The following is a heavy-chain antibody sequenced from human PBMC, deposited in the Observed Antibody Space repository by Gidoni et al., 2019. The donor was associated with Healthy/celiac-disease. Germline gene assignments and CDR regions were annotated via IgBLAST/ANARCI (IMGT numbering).Heavy chain of an antibody. CDR2: ISYDGSNK. CDR3: AKSGGPGIAAAGAPLDY. V-gene: IGHV3-30*18. CDR1: GFTFSRYG. D-gene: IGHD6-13*01. Sequence: QVQLVESGGGVVQPGRSLRLSCAASGFTFSRYGMHWVRQAPGKGLEWVAVISYDGSNKYYADSVKGRFTISRDNSKNTLYLQMNSLRAEDTAVYYCAKSGGPGIAAAGAPLDYWGQGTLVTVSS. J-gene: IGHJ4*02.